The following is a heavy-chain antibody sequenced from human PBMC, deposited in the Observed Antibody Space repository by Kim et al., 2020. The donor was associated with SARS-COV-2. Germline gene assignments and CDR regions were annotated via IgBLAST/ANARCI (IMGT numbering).Heavy chain of an antibody. CDR2: ISYDGSNK. V-gene: IGHV3-30-3*01. D-gene: IGHD1-26*01. CDR1: GFTFSSYA. J-gene: IGHJ4*02. CDR3: ARDSGSYSYFDY. Sequence: GGSLRLSCAASGFTFSSYAMHWVRQAPGKGLEWVAVISYDGSNKYYADSVKGRFTISRDNSKNTLYLQMNSLRAEDTAVDYFARDSGSYSYFDYWGQGTL.